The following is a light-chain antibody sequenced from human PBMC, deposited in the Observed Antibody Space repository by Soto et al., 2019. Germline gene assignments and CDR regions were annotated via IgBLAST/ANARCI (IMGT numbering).Light chain of an antibody. CDR2: MNS. CDR3: VAWDDNLGSRV. Sequence: QSVLTQPPSLSGTPGQTVTISCIGSRSNIGSAIVHWYQQLPGTAPKHLIYMNSQRPSGFPDRFSGSKSGTSASLVITGLRPEDEADYYCVAWDDNLGSRVFGGGTQLTVL. V-gene: IGLV1-47*01. CDR1: RSNIGSAI. J-gene: IGLJ3*02.